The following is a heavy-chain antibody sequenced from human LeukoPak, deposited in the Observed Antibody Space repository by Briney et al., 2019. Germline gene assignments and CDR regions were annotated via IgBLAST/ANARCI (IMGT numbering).Heavy chain of an antibody. J-gene: IGHJ3*02. CDR2: ISYDGSNK. CDR3: ARDLNYYDSSGYSLGAFDI. CDR1: GFTFSSYA. V-gene: IGHV3-30-3*01. Sequence: GGSLRLSCAASGFTFSSYAMHWVRQAPGKGLEWVAVISYDGSNKYYADSVKGRFTNSRDNSKNTLYLQMNSLRAEDTAVYYCARDLNYYDSSGYSLGAFDIWGQGTMVTVSS. D-gene: IGHD3-22*01.